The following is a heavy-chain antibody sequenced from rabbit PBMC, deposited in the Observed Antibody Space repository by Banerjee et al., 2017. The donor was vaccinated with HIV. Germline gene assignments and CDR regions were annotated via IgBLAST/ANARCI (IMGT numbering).Heavy chain of an antibody. D-gene: IGHD2-1*01. CDR1: GFDFSSYG. J-gene: IGHJ4*01. CDR3: VRDDYDDYGVYFNL. V-gene: IGHV1S47*01. Sequence: QEQLVESGGGLVQPGGSLKLSCKASGFDFSSYGVSWVRPAPGKGLEWIGYIDPVFGSTYYASWVNGRFTISSHNAQNTLYLQLNSLTAADTATYFCVRDDYDDYGVYFNLWGPGTLVTVS. CDR2: IDPVFGST.